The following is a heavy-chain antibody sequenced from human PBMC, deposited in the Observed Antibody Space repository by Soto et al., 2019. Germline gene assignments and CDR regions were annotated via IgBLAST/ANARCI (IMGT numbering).Heavy chain of an antibody. J-gene: IGHJ5*02. V-gene: IGHV3-23*01. CDR2: ISGSGGRT. CDR3: AKIAEAVAGTVYGS. D-gene: IGHD6-19*01. CDR1: GFSFRTYA. Sequence: GGSLRLSCAASGFSFRTYAMGWVRQAPGKGLEWVSGISGSGGRTYYADSMKGRFTISRDNSKNTGYLQVNSLRAEDTAVYYCAKIAEAVAGTVYGSWGQGTLVTVSS.